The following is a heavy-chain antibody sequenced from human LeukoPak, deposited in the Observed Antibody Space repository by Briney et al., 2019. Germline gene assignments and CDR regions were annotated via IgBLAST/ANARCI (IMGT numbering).Heavy chain of an antibody. CDR1: GFTFSSYE. V-gene: IGHV3-48*03. J-gene: IGHJ6*02. CDR2: IIIRGSTI. Sequence: PGGSLRLSCAASGFTFSSYEMNWVRQSPGKGLEWVSYIIIRGSTIYYASSVKGRFTISRDNAKNSLYLQMNSLRAEDTAVYYCARFNTHLFGVVIIGRGYGMDVWGQGTTVTVSS. D-gene: IGHD3-3*01. CDR3: ARFNTHLFGVVIIGRGYGMDV.